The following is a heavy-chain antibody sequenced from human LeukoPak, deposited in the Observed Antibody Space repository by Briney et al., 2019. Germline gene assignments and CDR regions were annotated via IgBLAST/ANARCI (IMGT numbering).Heavy chain of an antibody. Sequence: GGSLRLSCAASGFTFSKAWMSWVRQATGKGLEWLGRIKSNADGGTTDYAAPVQGRITISRDDSQNTLYLQLDSLKAEDTAVYCCSTYRWQYDSSEYDYWGQGTLVAVSS. V-gene: IGHV3-15*01. CDR2: IKSNADGGTT. D-gene: IGHD3-22*01. CDR1: GFTFSKAW. CDR3: STYRWQYDSSEYDY. J-gene: IGHJ4*02.